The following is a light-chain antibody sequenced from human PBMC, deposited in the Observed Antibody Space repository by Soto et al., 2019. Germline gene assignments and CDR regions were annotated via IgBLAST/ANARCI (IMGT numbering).Light chain of an antibody. CDR1: QGFSNS. J-gene: IGKJ4*01. CDR3: QKYDSAPLT. Sequence: DIQMTQSPSSLTASIGDRVTISCRASQGFSNSLAWYQQKPGKVPTLLIYVASILQSGVPSRFSGSGSGTEFTLTIRCLQPEDVAMCFCQKYDSAPLTFGGGTKVEIK. V-gene: IGKV1-27*01. CDR2: VAS.